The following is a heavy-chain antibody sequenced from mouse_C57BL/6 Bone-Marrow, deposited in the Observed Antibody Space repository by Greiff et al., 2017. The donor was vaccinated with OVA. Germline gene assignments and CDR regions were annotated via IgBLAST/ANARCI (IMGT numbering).Heavy chain of an antibody. CDR1: GYTFTDYE. D-gene: IGHD3-2*02. CDR2: IDPETGGT. CDR3: TRTAQATFAMDY. Sequence: VQLQQSGAELVRPGASVTLSCKASGYTFTDYEMHWVKQTPVHGLEWIGAIDPETGGTAYNQKFKGKATLTADKSSSTAYMELRSLTSEDSAVYYCTRTAQATFAMDYWGQGTSVTVSS. J-gene: IGHJ4*01. V-gene: IGHV1-15*01.